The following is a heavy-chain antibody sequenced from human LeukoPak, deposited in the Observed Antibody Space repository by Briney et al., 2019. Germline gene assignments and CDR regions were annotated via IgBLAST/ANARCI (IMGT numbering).Heavy chain of an antibody. CDR2: IYYSGST. Sequence: PSETLSLTCTVSGGSISSYYWSWIRQPPGKGLEWIGYIYYSGSTNYNPSLKSGVTISVDTSKNQFSLKLSSLTAADTAVYYCARGWESSSSYNWFDPWGQGTLATVSS. V-gene: IGHV4-59*01. J-gene: IGHJ5*02. CDR1: GGSISSYY. CDR3: ARGWESSSSYNWFDP. D-gene: IGHD1-26*01.